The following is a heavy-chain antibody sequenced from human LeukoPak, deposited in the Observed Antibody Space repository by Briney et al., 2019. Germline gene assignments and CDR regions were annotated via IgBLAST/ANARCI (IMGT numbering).Heavy chain of an antibody. J-gene: IGHJ6*03. CDR3: ARDGGYYDFWSGYFWDYYYMDV. CDR2: ISSSSSYI. Sequence: GGFLRLSCAASGFTFSSYSMNWVRQAPGKGLEWVSSISSSSSYIYYADSVKGRFTISRDNAKNSLYLQMNSLRAEDTAVYYCARDGGYYDFWSGYFWDYYYMDVWGKGTTVTVSS. V-gene: IGHV3-21*01. CDR1: GFTFSSYS. D-gene: IGHD3-3*01.